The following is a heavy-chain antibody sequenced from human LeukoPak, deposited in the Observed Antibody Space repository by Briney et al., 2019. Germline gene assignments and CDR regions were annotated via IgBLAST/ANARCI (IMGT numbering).Heavy chain of an antibody. CDR1: GFTFSSLW. Sequence: PGGSLRLSCAASGFTFSSLWMRWVRQAPGKGLVWVSFINTDGSSTTYADSVKGRFTVSGDNAKNTLYLQMSGLRAEDTAVYYCAREWKKTGAFDYWGQGTLVTVSS. V-gene: IGHV3-74*01. CDR3: AREWKKTGAFDY. J-gene: IGHJ4*02. CDR2: INTDGSST. D-gene: IGHD1-1*01.